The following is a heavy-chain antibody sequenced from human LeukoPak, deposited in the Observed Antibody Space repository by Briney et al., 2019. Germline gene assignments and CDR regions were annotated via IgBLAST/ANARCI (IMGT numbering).Heavy chain of an antibody. CDR2: ISAYNGNT. V-gene: IGHV1-18*01. J-gene: IGHJ4*02. Sequence: ASVKVSCKASGYTFTSYGISWVRQAPGQGLEWMGWISAYNGNTNYAQKLQGRATMTTDTSTSTAYMELRSLRSDDTAVYYCARVKGMVRGVIITYSEDYWGQGTLVTVSS. CDR1: GYTFTSYG. D-gene: IGHD3-10*01. CDR3: ARVKGMVRGVIITYSEDY.